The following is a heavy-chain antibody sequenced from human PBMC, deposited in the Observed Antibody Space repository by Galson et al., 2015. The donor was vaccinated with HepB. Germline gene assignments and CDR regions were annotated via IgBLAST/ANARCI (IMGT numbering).Heavy chain of an antibody. CDR2: ISGGSSTI. D-gene: IGHD2-2*01. CDR1: GFTFSSYS. J-gene: IGHJ4*02. Sequence: SLRLSCAASGFTFSSYSMNWVRQAPGKGLEWVSYISGGSSTIYYADSVKGRFTISRDNDKNSLYLQMNSLRAEDTAVYYCARFYCSSTSCLYTLDYWGQGTLVTVSS. V-gene: IGHV3-48*01. CDR3: ARFYCSSTSCLYTLDY.